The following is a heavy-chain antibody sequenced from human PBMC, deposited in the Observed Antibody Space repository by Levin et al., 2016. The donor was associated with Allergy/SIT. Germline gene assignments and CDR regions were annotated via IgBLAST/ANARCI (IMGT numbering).Heavy chain of an antibody. Sequence: WIRQPPGKGLEWIGSIYYSGSTYYNPSLKSRVTISVDTSKNQFSLKLSSVTAADTAVYYCARRIRYYYDTDLYYFDYWGQGTLVTVSS. CDR3: ARRIRYYYDTDLYYFDY. D-gene: IGHD3-22*01. J-gene: IGHJ4*02. V-gene: IGHV4-39*01. CDR2: IYYSGST.